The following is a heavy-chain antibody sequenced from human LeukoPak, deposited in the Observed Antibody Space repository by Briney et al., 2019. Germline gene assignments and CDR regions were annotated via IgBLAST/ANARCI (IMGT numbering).Heavy chain of an antibody. CDR3: ARNYFDSSGLPRFDP. CDR2: INSDARST. CDR1: GFTFSRYW. D-gene: IGHD3-22*01. Sequence: GGSLRLSCAASGFTFSRYWMYWVRHAPGKGLMWVSRINSDARSTNYADSVKSRFTISRDNAKNTLYLQMNGLRAEDTAVYYCARNYFDSSGLPRFDPRGQGTLVTISS. J-gene: IGHJ5*02. V-gene: IGHV3-74*01.